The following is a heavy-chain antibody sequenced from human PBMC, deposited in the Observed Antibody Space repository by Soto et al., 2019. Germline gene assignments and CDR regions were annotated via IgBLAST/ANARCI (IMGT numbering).Heavy chain of an antibody. CDR2: IWYDGSNK. J-gene: IGHJ6*02. D-gene: IGHD6-19*01. CDR1: GFTFSSYG. CDR3: ARDSGIAGAYGMDV. Sequence: QVLLVESGGGVVQPGRSLRLSCAASGFTFSSYGMHWVRQAPGKGLEWVAVIWYDGSNKYYADSVKGRFTISRDNSKNTLYLQMNSLRAEDTAVYYCARDSGIAGAYGMDVWGQGTTVTVSS. V-gene: IGHV3-33*01.